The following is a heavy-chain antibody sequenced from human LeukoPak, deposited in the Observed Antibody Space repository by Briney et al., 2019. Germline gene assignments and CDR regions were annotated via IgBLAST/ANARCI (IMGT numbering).Heavy chain of an antibody. J-gene: IGHJ4*02. Sequence: GGSLRLSCAASGFTFSSFAMSWVRQAPGKGLAWVSDISSGGGNIHYAGSVKGRFTISRDNSKNTLYLQMNSLRAEDTAIYYCAKIQPWLVGGFDFWGQGTLVTVTS. CDR3: AKIQPWLVGGFDF. CDR2: ISSGGGNI. V-gene: IGHV3-23*01. CDR1: GFTFSSFA. D-gene: IGHD6-19*01.